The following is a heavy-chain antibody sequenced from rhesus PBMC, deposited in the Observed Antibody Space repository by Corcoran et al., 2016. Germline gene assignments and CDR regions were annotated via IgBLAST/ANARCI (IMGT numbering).Heavy chain of an antibody. CDR2: INGYSGST. J-gene: IGHJ5-1*01. CDR3: TSPVRYRFDV. Sequence: QVQLQESGPGLVKPSEPLSLTCAVSGDSFRSYWWNWIRPPPGKGLEWIGEINGYSGSTNYNPSLQSRVTILMDVSKNQFSLRLTSVTAADTAVYYCTSPVRYRFDVWGPGVLVSVSS. V-gene: IGHV4-80*01. CDR1: GDSFRSYW. D-gene: IGHD3-9*01.